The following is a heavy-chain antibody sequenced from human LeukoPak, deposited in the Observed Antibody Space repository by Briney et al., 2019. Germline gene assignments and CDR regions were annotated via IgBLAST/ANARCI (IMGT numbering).Heavy chain of an antibody. J-gene: IGHJ4*02. CDR2: ISGSGGST. Sequence: GGSLRLSCTASGLTFSSYVMTWVRQAPGKGLEWVSAISGSGGSTYYADSVKGRFTISRDNSKNTLYLQMNSLRAEDTAVYYCAKDGRYCSSTSCYWWGQGTLVTVSS. CDR3: AKDGRYCSSTSCYW. D-gene: IGHD2-2*01. CDR1: GLTFSSYV. V-gene: IGHV3-23*01.